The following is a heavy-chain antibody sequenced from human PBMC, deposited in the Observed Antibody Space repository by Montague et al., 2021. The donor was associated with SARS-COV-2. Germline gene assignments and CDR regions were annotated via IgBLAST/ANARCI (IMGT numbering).Heavy chain of an antibody. J-gene: IGHJ4*02. CDR2: ISFDGSND. D-gene: IGHD3-9*01. V-gene: IGHV3-30*04. CDR1: GFTFSSHS. Sequence: SLRLSCAASGFTFSSHSMEWVRQAPGKGLEWVAVISFDGSNDYYIDSVKGRFSISRDNSKNILFLQMNSLRTEDTAVHFCARGGTDVLRYFDWLFHSDYWGQGTRVSVSS. CDR3: ARGGTDVLRYFDWLFHSDY.